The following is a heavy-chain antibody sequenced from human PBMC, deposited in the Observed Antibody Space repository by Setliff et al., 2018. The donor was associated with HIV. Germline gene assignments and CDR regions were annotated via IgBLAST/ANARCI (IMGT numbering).Heavy chain of an antibody. V-gene: IGHV4-59*11. CDR3: ARDRTDYNVLTGQNYYYYGMDV. CDR2: IYYSGIT. J-gene: IGHJ6*02. CDR1: GGSISSHY. D-gene: IGHD3-9*01. Sequence: SLTCTVSGGSISSHYWSWIRQPPGKGLEWIGYIYYSGITNYNPSLKSRVTISVDTSKNQFSLKLSSVTAADTAVYYCARDRTDYNVLTGQNYYYYGMDVWGQGTTVTVSS.